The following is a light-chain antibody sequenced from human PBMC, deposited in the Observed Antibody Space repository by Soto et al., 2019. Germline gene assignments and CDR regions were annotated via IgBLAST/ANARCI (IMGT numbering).Light chain of an antibody. J-gene: IGKJ1*01. CDR1: QRVSSN. CDR3: QQYGSSPRT. V-gene: IGKV3-20*01. Sequence: EIVMPQSPVTLSVSPGETATLSCSPRQRVSSNLAWYQQKPGQAPSLLIYGAFTRATGIPARFSGTGSGTDFTLTISRLEPEDFAVYYCQQYGSSPRTFGQGTKV. CDR2: GAF.